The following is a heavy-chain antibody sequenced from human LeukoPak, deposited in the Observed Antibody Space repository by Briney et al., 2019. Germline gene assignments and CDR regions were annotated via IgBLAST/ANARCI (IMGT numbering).Heavy chain of an antibody. CDR3: ARVFSRYDFWSGYYRAPDAFDI. J-gene: IGHJ3*02. CDR1: GFTFSSYN. D-gene: IGHD3-3*01. V-gene: IGHV3-48*04. Sequence: GGSLRLSCAASGFTFSSYNMNWVRQAPGKGLEWVSYISSSSSTIYYADSVKGRFTISRDNAKNSLYLQMNSLRAEDTAVYYCARVFSRYDFWSGYYRAPDAFDIWGQGTMVTVSS. CDR2: ISSSSSTI.